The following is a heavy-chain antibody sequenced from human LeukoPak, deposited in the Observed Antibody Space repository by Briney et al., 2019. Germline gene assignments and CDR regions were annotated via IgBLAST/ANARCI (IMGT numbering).Heavy chain of an antibody. J-gene: IGHJ5*02. CDR1: GYSISSGYY. CDR3: ARDHRLRYFDWFFGGFDP. CDR2: IYHSGST. Sequence: KSSETLSLTCTVSGYSISSGYYWGWIRQPPGKGLEWIGSIYHSGSTYYNPSLKSRVTISVDTSKNQFSLKLSSVTAADTAVYYCARDHRLRYFDWFFGGFDPWGQGTLVTVSS. D-gene: IGHD3-9*01. V-gene: IGHV4-38-2*02.